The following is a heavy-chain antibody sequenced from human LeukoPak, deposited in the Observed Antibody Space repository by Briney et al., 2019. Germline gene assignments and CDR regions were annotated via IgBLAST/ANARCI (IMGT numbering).Heavy chain of an antibody. CDR3: ARDRSVPAAIDPYYYYGIDV. D-gene: IGHD2-2*01. CDR2: IYYSGST. V-gene: IGHV4-59*01. J-gene: IGHJ6*02. CDR1: GGSISSFY. Sequence: PSETLSLTCTVSGGSISSFYWSWIRQPPGKGLEWIGYIYYSGSTNYNPSLKSRVTISVDTSKHQFSLKLRSVTAADTAVYYCARDRSVPAAIDPYYYYGIDVWGQGTTVTVSS.